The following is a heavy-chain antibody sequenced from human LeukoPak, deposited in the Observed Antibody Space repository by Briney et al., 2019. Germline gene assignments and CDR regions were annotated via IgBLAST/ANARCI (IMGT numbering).Heavy chain of an antibody. J-gene: IGHJ3*02. CDR1: GGTFSSYA. V-gene: IGHV1-69*05. Sequence: GASVTVSCKASGGTFSSYAISWVRQAPGQGLEWMGGIIPIFGTANYAQKFQGRVTITTDESTSTAYMELSSLRSEDTAVYYCAREGRYYDSSGYYNDAFDIWGQGTMVTVSS. D-gene: IGHD3-22*01. CDR2: IIPIFGTA. CDR3: AREGRYYDSSGYYNDAFDI.